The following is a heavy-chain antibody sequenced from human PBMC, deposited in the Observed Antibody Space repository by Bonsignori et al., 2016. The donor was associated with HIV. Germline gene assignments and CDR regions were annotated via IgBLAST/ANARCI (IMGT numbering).Heavy chain of an antibody. V-gene: IGHV1-8*01. CDR1: GYTFTSYD. Sequence: ASVKVSCKASGYTFTSYDINWVRPATGQGLEWMGWMNPNSGNTGYAQKFQGRVTMTRNTSISTAYMELSSLRSEDTAVYYCAREMATSHYWYFDLWGRGTLVTVSS. CDR2: MNPNSGNT. J-gene: IGHJ2*01. D-gene: IGHD5-24*01. CDR3: AREMATSHYWYFDL.